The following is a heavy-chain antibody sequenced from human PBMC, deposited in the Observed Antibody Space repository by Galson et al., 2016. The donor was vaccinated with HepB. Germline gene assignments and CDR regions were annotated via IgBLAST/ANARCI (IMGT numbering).Heavy chain of an antibody. CDR2: ITWYGGDT. J-gene: IGHJ5*01. CDR1: GFTFGDYT. Sequence: CAASGFTFGDYTMHWVRQTPEKGLEWVSLITWYGGDTYYADSVKGRFTISRDTAKNSLYLQMNSLRDDDTAVYYCARASVAGTWWFDSWGQGTLVTVSS. V-gene: IGHV3-43*01. D-gene: IGHD6-19*01. CDR3: ARASVAGTWWFDS.